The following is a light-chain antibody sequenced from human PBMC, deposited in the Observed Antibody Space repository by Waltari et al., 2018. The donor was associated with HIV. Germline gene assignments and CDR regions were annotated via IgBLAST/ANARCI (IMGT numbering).Light chain of an antibody. Sequence: QPVLTQPPSASGTPGHGVTISCSGSNSNIGTHSVSWYQHLPGMAPKLLIDRNNRRPSGIPDRFSGSRSGTSASLAISGLRSEDEADYYCATWDDSLIWVFGGGTKLTVL. CDR2: RNN. CDR3: ATWDDSLIWV. J-gene: IGLJ3*02. V-gene: IGLV1-47*01. CDR1: NSNIGTHS.